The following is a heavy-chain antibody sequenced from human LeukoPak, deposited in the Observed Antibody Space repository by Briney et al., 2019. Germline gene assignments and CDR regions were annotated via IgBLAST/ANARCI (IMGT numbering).Heavy chain of an antibody. Sequence: SETLSLTCTVSGGSISSYYWSRIRQPAGKGLEWIGRIYTSGSTNYNPSLKSRVTMSVDTSKNQFSLKLSSVTAADTAVYYCARMGGMYYYDSSGCFDYWGQGTLVTVSS. V-gene: IGHV4-4*07. J-gene: IGHJ4*02. CDR2: IYTSGST. CDR1: GGSISSYY. D-gene: IGHD3-22*01. CDR3: ARMGGMYYYDSSGCFDY.